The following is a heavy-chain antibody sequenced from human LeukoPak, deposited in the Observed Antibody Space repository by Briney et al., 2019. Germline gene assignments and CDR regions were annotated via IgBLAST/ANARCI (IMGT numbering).Heavy chain of an antibody. CDR3: ASASRNYGDYELMLDAFDI. V-gene: IGHV3-30*02. CDR1: GFTFSSYG. J-gene: IGHJ3*02. Sequence: GGSLRLSCAASGFTFSSYGMHWVRQAPGKGLEWVAFIRYDGSNKYYADSVKGRFTISRDNSKNTLYLQMGSLRAEDMAVYYCASASRNYGDYELMLDAFDIWGQGTMVTVSS. CDR2: IRYDGSNK. D-gene: IGHD4-17*01.